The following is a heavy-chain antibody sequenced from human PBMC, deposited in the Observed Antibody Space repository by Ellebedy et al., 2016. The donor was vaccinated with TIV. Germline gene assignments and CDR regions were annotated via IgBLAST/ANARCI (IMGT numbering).Heavy chain of an antibody. CDR1: GFTFEVHA. J-gene: IGHJ6*02. V-gene: IGHV3-9*01. CDR3: AKGTIPAVGSCVDV. CDR2: ISWNSDFM. D-gene: IGHD6-13*01. Sequence: PGGSLRLSCAASGFTFEVHAMHLVRQPPGKGLEWVSGISWNSDFMGYADSVKGRFTISRDNARNSLYLQMNSLRPEDTAFYYCAKGTIPAVGSCVDVWGQGTTVTVSS.